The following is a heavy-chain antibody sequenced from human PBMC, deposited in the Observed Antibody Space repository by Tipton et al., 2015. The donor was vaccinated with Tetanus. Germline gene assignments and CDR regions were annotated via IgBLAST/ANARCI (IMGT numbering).Heavy chain of an antibody. CDR1: GYSFTSYW. V-gene: IGHV5-51*01. CDR2: IYPGDSDT. Sequence: QLVQSGAEVKKPGESLKISCKGSGYSFTSYWIGWVRQMPGKGLEWMGIIYPGDSDTRYSPSFQGQVTISADKSISTAYLQWSSLKASDPAMYYCARFMTTVTTPGYYYGMDVWGQGTTVTVSS. J-gene: IGHJ6*02. D-gene: IGHD4-17*01. CDR3: ARFMTTVTTPGYYYGMDV.